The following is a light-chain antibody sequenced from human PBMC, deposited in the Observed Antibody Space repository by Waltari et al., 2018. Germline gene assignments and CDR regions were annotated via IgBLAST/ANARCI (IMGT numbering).Light chain of an antibody. CDR2: KNK. J-gene: IGLJ2*01. CDR1: ALPTKY. V-gene: IGLV3-25*03. Sequence: SYELTQPPPVSVSPGQTARITCSGGALPTKYAYWYQQKAGQAPVLVVYKNKERPSGIPERLSGSSSGQTVTLTISGVQAEDEADYYCQSADSSGTYVIFGGGTKLTVL. CDR3: QSADSSGTYVI.